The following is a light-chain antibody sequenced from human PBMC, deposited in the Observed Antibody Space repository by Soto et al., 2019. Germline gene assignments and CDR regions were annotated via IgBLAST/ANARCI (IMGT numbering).Light chain of an antibody. CDR2: EVS. CDR3: SSYTSTGAWV. Sequence: QSVLAQPASVSGSPGQSITISCTGTSSDVGAYNSVSWYQQNPGQAPQLIIYEVSNRPSGVSNRFSGSKSGNTASLTISGLQSEDETDYYCSSYTSTGAWVFGGGTKLTVL. V-gene: IGLV2-14*01. CDR1: SSDVGAYNS. J-gene: IGLJ3*02.